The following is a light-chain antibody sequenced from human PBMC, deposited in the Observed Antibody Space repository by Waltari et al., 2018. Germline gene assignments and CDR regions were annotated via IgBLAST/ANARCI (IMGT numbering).Light chain of an antibody. Sequence: EVVLTPSPGSLSLSQGESATLSCRASQSVSRSRLAWYPQKPGQDPRLLMYAASRRATGIPDRFSGSGTGTDFSLTVSRVEPEDAAVYYCQQYGSSVMYTFGQGTKLEIQ. CDR1: QSVSRSR. V-gene: IGKV3-20*01. J-gene: IGKJ2*01. CDR3: QQYGSSVMYT. CDR2: AAS.